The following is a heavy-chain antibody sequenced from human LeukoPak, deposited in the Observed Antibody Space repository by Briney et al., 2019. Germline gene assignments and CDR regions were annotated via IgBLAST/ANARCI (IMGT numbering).Heavy chain of an antibody. CDR2: IWYDGSNK. J-gene: IGHJ4*02. CDR3: AGTGIAAAGSTADY. D-gene: IGHD6-13*01. Sequence: GGSPRLSCAASGFTFSSYGMHWVRQAPGKGLEWVAVIWYDGSNKYYADSVKGRFTISRDNSKNTLHLQMNSLRAEDTAVYYCAGTGIAAAGSTADYWGQGTLVTVSS. CDR1: GFTFSSYG. V-gene: IGHV3-33*01.